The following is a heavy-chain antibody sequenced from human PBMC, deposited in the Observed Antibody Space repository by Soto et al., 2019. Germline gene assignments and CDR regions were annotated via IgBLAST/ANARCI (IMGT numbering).Heavy chain of an antibody. CDR1: GFTFSDYA. J-gene: IGHJ5*02. CDR2: ISGSGFTP. V-gene: IGHV3-23*01. CDR3: VNSDSTSAP. Sequence: PGGSLRLSCAASGFTFSDYAMTWVRQAPGKGLDWVASISGSGFTPYYAASVKGRFTISRDNSKNMVYLQMNSLGVEDTAIYYCVNSDSTSAPWGQGSLVTVSS. D-gene: IGHD6-13*01.